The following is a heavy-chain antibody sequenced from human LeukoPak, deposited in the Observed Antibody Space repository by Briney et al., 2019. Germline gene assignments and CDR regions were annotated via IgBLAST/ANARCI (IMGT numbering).Heavy chain of an antibody. Sequence: PGGSLRLSCAASGFTFSNYGMHWVRQAPGKGLEWVVVISHDGSNNNYADSVKGRFTISRDNSKNTLYLQMNSLRPEDTAVYYCARDIEAAGLFLDYWGQGSLVTVSS. J-gene: IGHJ4*02. V-gene: IGHV3-30*03. CDR3: ARDIEAAGLFLDY. CDR2: ISHDGSNN. D-gene: IGHD6-13*01. CDR1: GFTFSNYG.